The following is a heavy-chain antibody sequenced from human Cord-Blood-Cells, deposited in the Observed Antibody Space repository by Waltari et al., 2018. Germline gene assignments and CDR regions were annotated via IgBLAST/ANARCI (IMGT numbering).Heavy chain of an antibody. Sequence: QVQLVQSGAEVKKPGASVKVSCKVSGSTLTELSMHWGRQAPGKGLEWMGGFDPKEGETIYAQKFQGRVTMTEDTSTDTAYMELSSLRSEDTAVYYCATAIGYTNYYFDYWGQGTLVTVSS. CDR2: FDPKEGET. D-gene: IGHD1-1*01. CDR3: ATAIGYTNYYFDY. CDR1: GSTLTELS. V-gene: IGHV1-24*01. J-gene: IGHJ4*02.